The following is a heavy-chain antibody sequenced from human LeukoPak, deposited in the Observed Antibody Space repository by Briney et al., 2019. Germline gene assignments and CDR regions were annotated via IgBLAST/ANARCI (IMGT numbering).Heavy chain of an antibody. D-gene: IGHD4-23*01. J-gene: IGHJ3*02. CDR1: GGSISSLY. CDR2: IYYSGST. Sequence: SETLSLTCAVSGGSISSLYWNWIRQPPGKGLEYIGYIYYSGSTNYKPSLKSRVTISVDTSKNQFSLKLSSVTAADTAVYYCATLTGGDDAFDIWGQGTMVTVSS. CDR3: ATLTGGDDAFDI. V-gene: IGHV4-59*01.